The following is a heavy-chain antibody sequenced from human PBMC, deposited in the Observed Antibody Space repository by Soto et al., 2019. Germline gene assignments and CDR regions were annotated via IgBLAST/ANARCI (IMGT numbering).Heavy chain of an antibody. V-gene: IGHV3-53*04. CDR3: ARTPREYCSSTSCYGVDHGAFDI. D-gene: IGHD2-2*01. Sequence: GGSLRLSCAASGFTVSSNYMSWVRQAPGKGLEWVSVIYSGGSTYYADSVKGRFTISRHNSKNTLYLQMNSLRAEDTAVYYCARTPREYCSSTSCYGVDHGAFDIWGQGTMVTVSS. CDR1: GFTVSSNY. CDR2: IYSGGST. J-gene: IGHJ3*02.